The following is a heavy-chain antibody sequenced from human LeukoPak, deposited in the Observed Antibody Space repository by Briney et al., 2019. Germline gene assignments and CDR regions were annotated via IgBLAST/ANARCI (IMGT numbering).Heavy chain of an antibody. CDR1: GGSISSSSHY. V-gene: IGHV4-39*07. CDR2: IYYSGST. Sequence: PSETLSLTCTVSGGSISSSSHYWGWFRQPPGKGLEWIGSIYYSGSTYYNPSLKSRATISVDTSKNQFSLKLSSVTAADTAVYYCARDPLYDILTGPSGAFDIWGQGTMVTVSS. D-gene: IGHD3-9*01. CDR3: ARDPLYDILTGPSGAFDI. J-gene: IGHJ3*02.